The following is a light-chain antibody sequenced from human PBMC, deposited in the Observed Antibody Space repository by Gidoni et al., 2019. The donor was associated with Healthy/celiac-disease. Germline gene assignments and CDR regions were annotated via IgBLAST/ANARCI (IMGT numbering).Light chain of an antibody. CDR1: QSVSSY. Sequence: LTPSSATLSLSAGERVTFPCRASQSVSSYLDWYQQKPGQAPRLLIYAASNRATGIPARFSGSGSGTDFTLTISSLQPEDFAVYYCQQRNSRPPLTFGGGTKVEIK. V-gene: IGKV3-11*01. J-gene: IGKJ4*01. CDR2: AAS. CDR3: QQRNSRPPLT.